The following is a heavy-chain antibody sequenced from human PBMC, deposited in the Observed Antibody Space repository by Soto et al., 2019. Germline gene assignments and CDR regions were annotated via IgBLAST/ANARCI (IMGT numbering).Heavy chain of an antibody. V-gene: IGHV4-39*01. CDR1: GDSIRSGRYF. D-gene: IGHD3-22*01. J-gene: IGHJ3*01. CDR3: ARHPTFGYNDGGVYSDAFDL. Sequence: QLQLQESGPGLVKPSETLSLTCSVSGDSIRSGRYFWGWIRQHPGKGLEWLGSIYSSGSTYYNPSRKGRVAVPADTSSIQFSLRLSSVTAADTAMYYCARHPTFGYNDGGVYSDAFDLWGQGTLATVS. CDR2: IYSSGST.